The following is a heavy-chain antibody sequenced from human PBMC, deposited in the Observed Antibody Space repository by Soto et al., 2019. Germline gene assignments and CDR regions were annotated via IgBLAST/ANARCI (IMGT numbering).Heavy chain of an antibody. CDR3: ARGSSSYYDYGMDV. CDR1: GDTISRGGYS. J-gene: IGHJ6*02. D-gene: IGHD6-6*01. Sequence: SETLSLTCAVSGDTISRGGYSWTWIRQPPGKALEWIGNIYDSGSTSYNPSLKGRVTISVDTSKNQFSLRLTSVTAADTAVYFCARGSSSYYDYGMDVWGQGTTVTVSS. V-gene: IGHV4-30-2*01. CDR2: IYDSGST.